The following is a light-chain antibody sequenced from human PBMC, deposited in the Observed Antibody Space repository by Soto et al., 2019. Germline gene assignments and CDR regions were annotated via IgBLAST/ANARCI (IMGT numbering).Light chain of an antibody. V-gene: IGKV1-33*01. CDR2: DAS. J-gene: IGKJ3*01. CDR3: QKSDHLPL. CDR1: QDIRNS. Sequence: DIQMTQSPPSLSASVGDRVTITCQASQDIRNSLNWFRHKPGKAPNLVIYDASNLEIGVPSRFSGSGSGTDFTFTISSLRPEDIATHYCQKSDHLPLFGPGTKVESK.